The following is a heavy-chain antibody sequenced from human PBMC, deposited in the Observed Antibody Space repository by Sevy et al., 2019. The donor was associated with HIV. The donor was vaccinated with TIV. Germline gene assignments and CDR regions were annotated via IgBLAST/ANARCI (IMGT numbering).Heavy chain of an antibody. CDR1: GYTFTGYY. D-gene: IGHD2-15*01. Sequence: ASVKVSCKASGYTFTGYYMHWVRQAPGQGLEWMGRINPNSGGTNYAQKFQGRVTMTRDTSISTAYMELSRLRSDDTAVYYCAREKRSSIAGCYYYGMDVWGQGTTVTVSS. CDR3: AREKRSSIAGCYYYGMDV. V-gene: IGHV1-2*06. CDR2: INPNSGGT. J-gene: IGHJ6*02.